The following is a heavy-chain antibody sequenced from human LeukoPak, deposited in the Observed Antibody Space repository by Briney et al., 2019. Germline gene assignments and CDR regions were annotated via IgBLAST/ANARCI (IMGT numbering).Heavy chain of an antibody. CDR2: ISGSGGST. CDR3: AKGILRYFDWLLGDDY. D-gene: IGHD3-9*01. Sequence: GGSLRLSCAASGFTFSSYAMSWVRQAPGKGLEWVSAISGSGGSTYYADSVKGRFTISRDNSKNTLYLQMNRLRAEDTAVYYWAKGILRYFDWLLGDDYWGQGTLVTVSS. V-gene: IGHV3-23*01. CDR1: GFTFSSYA. J-gene: IGHJ4*02.